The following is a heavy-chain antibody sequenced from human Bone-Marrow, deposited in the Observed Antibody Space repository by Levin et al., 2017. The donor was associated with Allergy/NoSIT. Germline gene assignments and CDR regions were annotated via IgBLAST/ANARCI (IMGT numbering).Heavy chain of an antibody. V-gene: IGHV3-33*01. Sequence: GGSLRLSCEASGFSFSNYGMHWVRQAPGKGLEWVAVIWYDGTGKHYGDSVKGRFTISRDNSKNTLYLQMDSLRVEDTAVYYCARSRDGYIHGLSWGQGTLVTVSS. CDR1: GFSFSNYG. CDR3: ARSRDGYIHGLS. J-gene: IGHJ4*02. D-gene: IGHD5-24*01. CDR2: IWYDGTGK.